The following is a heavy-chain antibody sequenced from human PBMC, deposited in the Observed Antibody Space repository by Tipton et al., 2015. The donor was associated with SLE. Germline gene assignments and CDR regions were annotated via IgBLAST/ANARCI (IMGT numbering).Heavy chain of an antibody. V-gene: IGHV1-69*05. CDR2: IIPIFGTA. Sequence: QLVQSGPEVKKPGASVKVSCKASGGTFSSYAISWVRQAPGQGLEWMGGIIPIFGTANYAQKFQGRVTITTDESTSTAYMELSSLRSEDTAVYYCARGGYYGSGSSDYWGQGTLVTVSS. CDR1: GGTFSSYA. J-gene: IGHJ4*02. D-gene: IGHD3-10*01. CDR3: ARGGYYGSGSSDY.